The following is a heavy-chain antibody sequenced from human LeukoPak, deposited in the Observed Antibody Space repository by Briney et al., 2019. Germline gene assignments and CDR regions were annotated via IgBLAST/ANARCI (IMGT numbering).Heavy chain of an antibody. CDR2: INYSGNT. D-gene: IGHD4-17*01. Sequence: PSETLSLTCAVSGDSISRYYWSWIRQPPGKGLEWIGYINYSGNTNYNPSLKSRATISVDTSKNQFSLRLSSVTAADTAVYYCAREGRQDYVYFDYWGQGTLVTVSS. CDR1: GDSISRYY. V-gene: IGHV4-59*01. CDR3: AREGRQDYVYFDY. J-gene: IGHJ4*02.